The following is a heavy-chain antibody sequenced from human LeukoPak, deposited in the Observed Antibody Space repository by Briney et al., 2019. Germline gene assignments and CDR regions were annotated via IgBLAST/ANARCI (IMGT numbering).Heavy chain of an antibody. CDR2: VYNSGTT. Sequence: SETLSLTCTVSGGSLTNYHWTWIRQPPGKGLEYIGYVYNSGTTFYNPSLKSRVTISADTSKKQFSLKLSSVTAADTAVYYCARLTRRSGNYFDYWGQGTLVTVSS. V-gene: IGHV4-59*01. D-gene: IGHD1-1*01. J-gene: IGHJ4*02. CDR3: ARLTRRSGNYFDY. CDR1: GGSLTNYH.